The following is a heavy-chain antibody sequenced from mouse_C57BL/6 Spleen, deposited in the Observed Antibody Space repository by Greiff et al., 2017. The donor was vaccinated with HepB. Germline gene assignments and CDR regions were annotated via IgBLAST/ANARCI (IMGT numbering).Heavy chain of an antibody. CDR3: ARLDDGYHGGDY. CDR2: IDPSDSYT. D-gene: IGHD2-3*01. J-gene: IGHJ2*01. Sequence: QVQLQQPGAELVKPGASVKLSCMASGYTFTSYWMQWVKQRPGQGLEWIGEIDPSDSYTNYNQKFKGKATLTVDTSSSTAYMQLSSLTSEDSAVYYCARLDDGYHGGDYWGQGTTLTVSS. V-gene: IGHV1-50*01. CDR1: GYTFTSYW.